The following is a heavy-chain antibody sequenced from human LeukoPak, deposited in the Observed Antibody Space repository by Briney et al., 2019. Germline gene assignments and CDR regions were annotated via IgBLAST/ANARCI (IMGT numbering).Heavy chain of an antibody. Sequence: GESLKISCKGSGYSFTSYWISWVRQMPGKGLEWMGRIDPSDSYTNYSPSFQGHVTISADKSISTAYLQWSSLKASDTAMYYCARPESIAAAGTPFDYWGQGTLVTVHS. V-gene: IGHV5-10-1*01. CDR3: ARPESIAAAGTPFDY. CDR2: IDPSDSYT. J-gene: IGHJ4*02. D-gene: IGHD6-13*01. CDR1: GYSFTSYW.